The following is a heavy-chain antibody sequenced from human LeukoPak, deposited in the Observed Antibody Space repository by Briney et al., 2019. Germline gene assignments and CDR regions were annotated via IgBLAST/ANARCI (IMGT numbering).Heavy chain of an antibody. CDR1: GGSFTDYF. J-gene: IGHJ6*02. D-gene: IGHD3-22*01. V-gene: IGHV4-34*01. Sequence: SETLSLTCDVFGGSFTDYFWTWIRQSPGKGLEWIGEINDYTGNTNYNPSLNSRVSIFLEKSKNQFSLELRSVTAADTAVYYCARGRAKIVVVYSFHYRKDVWGQGTKGTGS. CDR2: INDYTGNT. CDR3: ARGRAKIVVVYSFHYRKDV.